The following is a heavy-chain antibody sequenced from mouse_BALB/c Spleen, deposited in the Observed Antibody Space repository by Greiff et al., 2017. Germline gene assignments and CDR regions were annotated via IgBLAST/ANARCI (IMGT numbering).Heavy chain of an antibody. J-gene: IGHJ4*01. D-gene: IGHD1-1*01. CDR3: ALYYYGNSQYYYAMDY. V-gene: IGHV1-80*01. CDR1: GYAFSSYW. Sequence: QVQLKESGAELVRPGSSVKISCKASGYAFSSYWMNWVKQRPGQGLEWIGQIYPGDGDTNYNGKFKGKATLTADKSSSTAYMQLSSLTSEDSAVYFCALYYYGNSQYYYAMDYWGQGTSVTVSS. CDR2: IYPGDGDT.